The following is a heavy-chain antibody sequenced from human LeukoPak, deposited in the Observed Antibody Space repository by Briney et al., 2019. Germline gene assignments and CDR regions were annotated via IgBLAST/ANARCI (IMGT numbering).Heavy chain of an antibody. CDR1: GFTFSNYA. Sequence: SGGSLRLSCAASGFTFSNYAMSWVRQAPGKGLEWVSSITGSGGSTYYADSVKGRFTISRDNSKNTLYLQMNSLRAEDTAVYYCAKVRTGHYFDYWGQGTLVTVSS. D-gene: IGHD3/OR15-3a*01. CDR2: ITGSGGST. V-gene: IGHV3-23*01. CDR3: AKVRTGHYFDY. J-gene: IGHJ4*02.